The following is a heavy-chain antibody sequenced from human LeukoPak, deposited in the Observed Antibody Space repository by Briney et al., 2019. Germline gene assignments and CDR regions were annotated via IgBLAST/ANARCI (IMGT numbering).Heavy chain of an antibody. Sequence: GGSLRLSCSASGFTFSSRAVNWVRQPPGKGLEWVSSISGGGGTTYYADSVKGRFTISRDNSKSTLYLQMNSLRADDTAVYYCANGDAARPSEGLDYWGRGTLVTVSS. D-gene: IGHD6-6*01. J-gene: IGHJ4*02. CDR2: ISGGGGTT. CDR1: GFTFSSRA. V-gene: IGHV3-23*01. CDR3: ANGDAARPSEGLDY.